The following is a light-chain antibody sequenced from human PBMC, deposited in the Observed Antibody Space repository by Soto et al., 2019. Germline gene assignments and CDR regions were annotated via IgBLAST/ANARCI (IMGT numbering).Light chain of an antibody. V-gene: IGKV1-27*01. J-gene: IGKJ5*01. Sequence: DIHMTQSPSSLSASVGYRFTITCRASQGISNYLAWYQQKPGKVPKLLIYAASTLQSGVPSRFSGSGSGTDFTLTISSLQPEDVATYYCQKYNSAPRTFGQGTRLEIK. CDR1: QGISNY. CDR3: QKYNSAPRT. CDR2: AAS.